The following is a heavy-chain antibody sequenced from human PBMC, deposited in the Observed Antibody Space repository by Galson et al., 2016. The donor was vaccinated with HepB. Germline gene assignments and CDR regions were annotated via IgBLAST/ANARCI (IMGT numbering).Heavy chain of an antibody. D-gene: IGHD1-7*01. CDR1: DGSISSSSSFS. CDR3: ARAGLGTKASFDY. J-gene: IGHJ4*02. CDR2: VYRGRP. V-gene: IGHV4-39*01. Sequence: TLSPTCTVSDGSISSSSSFSWGWIRQPPGKGLEWLGTVYRGRPYYNASLAGRVTISVGMSTDLLSLKLTSLTAADTAVYYCARAGLGTKASFDYWGQGTLVAVSS.